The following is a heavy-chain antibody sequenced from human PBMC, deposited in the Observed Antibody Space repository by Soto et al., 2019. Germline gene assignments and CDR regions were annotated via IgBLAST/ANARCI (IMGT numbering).Heavy chain of an antibody. D-gene: IGHD3-22*01. CDR1: GFTVSSNY. Sequence: EVQLVESGGGLVQPGGSLRLSCAASGFTVSSNYMSWVRQAPGKGLEWVSVIYSGGTTYYASSVKVRFTTSRYNSKTTLYLQMNTLRAEDTAVYYCARNGDSSDYRGWFDPWGQGTLVTVSS. V-gene: IGHV3-66*01. J-gene: IGHJ5*02. CDR2: IYSGGTT. CDR3: ARNGDSSDYRGWFDP.